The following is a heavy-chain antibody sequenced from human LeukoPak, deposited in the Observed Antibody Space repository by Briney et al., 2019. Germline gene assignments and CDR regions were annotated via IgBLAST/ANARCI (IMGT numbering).Heavy chain of an antibody. J-gene: IGHJ4*02. D-gene: IGHD4-17*01. CDR3: TRMTTGHDY. Sequence: SETQSLTCAVSGVSFNDYYWSWVRQTPGRGLEWIGEINHSGYTNDGPSLKSRVTLSIDTSRKQFSLNLRSVTVADTGIYYCTRMTTGHDYWGQGTLVTVSS. CDR2: INHSGYT. V-gene: IGHV4-34*01. CDR1: GVSFNDYY.